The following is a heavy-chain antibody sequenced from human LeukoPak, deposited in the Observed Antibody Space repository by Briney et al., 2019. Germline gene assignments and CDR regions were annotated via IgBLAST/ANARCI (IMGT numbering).Heavy chain of an antibody. Sequence: PSETLSLTCTVSGGSISSYYWSWIRQPPGKGLEWIGYIYHSGSTYYNPSLKSRVTISVDRSKNQFSLKLSSVTAADTAVYYCARGLVRFDPWGQGTLVTVSS. CDR2: IYHSGST. CDR1: GGSISSYY. J-gene: IGHJ5*02. CDR3: ARGLVRFDP. V-gene: IGHV4-59*12. D-gene: IGHD6-6*01.